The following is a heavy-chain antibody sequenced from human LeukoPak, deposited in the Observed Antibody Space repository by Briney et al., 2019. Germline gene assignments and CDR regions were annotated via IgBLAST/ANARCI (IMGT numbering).Heavy chain of an antibody. V-gene: IGHV3-74*03. CDR2: VNGDGTGT. CDR1: GLTFVKYW. Sequence: PGGSLRLSCAASGLTFVKYWMHWVRQAPGKRLVWASRVNGDGTGTTYADSVRGRSTISRDNAKNTVYLQMNSLRAEDTAVYYCATGLGFYYDYWGQGTRVTVSS. CDR3: ATGLGFYYDY. D-gene: IGHD2/OR15-2a*01. J-gene: IGHJ4*02.